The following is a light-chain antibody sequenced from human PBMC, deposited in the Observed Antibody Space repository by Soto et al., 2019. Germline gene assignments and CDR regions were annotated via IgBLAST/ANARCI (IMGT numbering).Light chain of an antibody. Sequence: DLQMTQSPSSLSASVGARVTITCRASQDIGSHLAWYQQKPEKAPKSLIYHASTLESGVPSRFSGSGSGTEFTLTISSLQPDDFATDYCQQYMSYSFGQGTKVDIK. V-gene: IGKV1D-16*01. CDR2: HAS. CDR3: QQYMSYS. J-gene: IGKJ1*01. CDR1: QDIGSH.